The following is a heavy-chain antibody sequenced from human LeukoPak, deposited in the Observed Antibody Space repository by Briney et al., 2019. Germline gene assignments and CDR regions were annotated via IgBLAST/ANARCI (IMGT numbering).Heavy chain of an antibody. V-gene: IGHV3-20*04. CDR2: INWNGGST. J-gene: IGHJ4*02. Sequence: GGSLRLSCAASGFTFDDYDMSWVRQAPGKGLEWVSGINWNGGSTGYADSLKGRFTVSRDNAKNSLYLQMHSLRAEDTALYYCARRHSGSYTFDYWGQGTLVTVSS. D-gene: IGHD1-26*01. CDR3: ARRHSGSYTFDY. CDR1: GFTFDDYD.